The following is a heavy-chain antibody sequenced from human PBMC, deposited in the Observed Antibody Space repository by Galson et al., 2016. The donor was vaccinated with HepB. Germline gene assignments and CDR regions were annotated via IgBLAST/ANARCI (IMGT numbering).Heavy chain of an antibody. J-gene: IGHJ4*02. V-gene: IGHV3-74*01. CDR3: VTYYYDSGGYSY. D-gene: IGHD3-22*01. CDR2: INSDGSST. CDR1: GLTFSRFW. Sequence: SLRLSCAASGLTFSRFWMHWVRQVPGKGLVWVSHINSDGSSTDYADSVKGRFTISRDNAKNTLYLQMDSPGAEDTAVYYCVTYYYDSGGYSYWGQGTLVTAAS.